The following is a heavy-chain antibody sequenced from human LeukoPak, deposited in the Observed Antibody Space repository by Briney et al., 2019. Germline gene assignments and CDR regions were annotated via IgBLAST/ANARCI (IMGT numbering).Heavy chain of an antibody. CDR3: ARGRDSYDGSDFPIVQH. V-gene: IGHV4-34*01. CDR2: INHSGST. J-gene: IGHJ1*01. Sequence: SETLSLTCAVYGGSFSGYYWSWIRQPPGKGLEWIGEINHSGSTNYNPSLKSRVTISVDTSKNQFSLKLSSVTAEDTAVYYCARGRDSYDGSDFPIVQHWGQGTLVTVSS. CDR1: GGSFSGYY. D-gene: IGHD3-22*01.